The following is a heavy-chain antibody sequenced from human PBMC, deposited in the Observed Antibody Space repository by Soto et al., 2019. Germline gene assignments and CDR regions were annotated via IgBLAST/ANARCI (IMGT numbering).Heavy chain of an antibody. V-gene: IGHV1-69*13. Sequence: SVKVSCKASGGTFSSYAISWVRQAPGQGLEWMGGIIPIFGTANYAQKFQGRVTITADESTSTAYMELRSLRSEDTAVYYCARDREDSSGYYLAFDIWGQGTMVTVSS. D-gene: IGHD3-22*01. CDR2: IIPIFGTA. J-gene: IGHJ3*02. CDR1: GGTFSSYA. CDR3: ARDREDSSGYYLAFDI.